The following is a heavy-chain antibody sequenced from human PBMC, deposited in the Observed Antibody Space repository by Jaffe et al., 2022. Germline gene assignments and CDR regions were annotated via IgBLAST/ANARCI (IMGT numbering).Heavy chain of an antibody. J-gene: IGHJ6*03. CDR2: IYTSGST. V-gene: IGHV4-61*02. Sequence: QVQLQESGPGLVKPSQTLSLTCTVSGGSISSGSYYWSWIRQPAGKGLEWIGRIYTSGSTNYNPSLKSRVTISVDTSKNQFSLKLSSVTAADTAVYYCARAVAAAGYYYYYYMDVWGKGTTVTVSS. CDR3: ARAVAAAGYYYYYYMDV. D-gene: IGHD6-13*01. CDR1: GGSISSGSYY.